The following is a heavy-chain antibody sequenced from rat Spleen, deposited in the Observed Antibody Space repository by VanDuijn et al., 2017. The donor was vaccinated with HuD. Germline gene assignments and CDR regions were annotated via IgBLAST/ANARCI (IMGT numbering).Heavy chain of an antibody. D-gene: IGHD1-10*01. CDR1: GFTFTDYY. V-gene: IGHV2S63*01. J-gene: IGHJ2*01. CDR3: TENNYS. CDR2: VWGDGST. Sequence: EVQLVESGGGLVQPGRSLKLSCAASGFTFTDYYMAWVRQPPGKGLEWMGGVWGDGSTAYNSALKSRLSITRDTSKSQVFLKMNSLQTDDTATYFCTENNYSWGQGVMVTVSS.